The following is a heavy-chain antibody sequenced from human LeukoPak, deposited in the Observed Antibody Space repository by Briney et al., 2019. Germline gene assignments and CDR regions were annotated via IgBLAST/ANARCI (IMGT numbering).Heavy chain of an antibody. J-gene: IGHJ2*01. CDR3: ARRVSGVSWYFDL. D-gene: IGHD5/OR15-5a*01. CDR1: GVSSISIDYY. Sequence: PSETLSLTCTVSGVSSISIDYYWDWIRQPPGKGPEWIGAIYHTGTTYYNPSLKSRVTISVDTSKNQSSLKLSSVAATDTAVFYCARRVSGVSWYFDLWGRGTLVTVSS. CDR2: IYHTGTT. V-gene: IGHV4-39*01.